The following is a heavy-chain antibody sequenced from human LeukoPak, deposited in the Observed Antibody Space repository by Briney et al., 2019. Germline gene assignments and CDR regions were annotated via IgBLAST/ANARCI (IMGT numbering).Heavy chain of an antibody. J-gene: IGHJ4*02. Sequence: GGSLRLSCAATGFTFSDYYMTWIRQAPGKGLEWVSFISSSSSCTNYADSVKGRFTISRDNAKNSLYLQMNSLRAEDTAVYYCARVGEYSGSYCDYWGQGTLVTVSS. CDR1: GFTFSDYY. CDR3: ARVGEYSGSYCDY. CDR2: ISSSSSCT. D-gene: IGHD1-26*01. V-gene: IGHV3-11*05.